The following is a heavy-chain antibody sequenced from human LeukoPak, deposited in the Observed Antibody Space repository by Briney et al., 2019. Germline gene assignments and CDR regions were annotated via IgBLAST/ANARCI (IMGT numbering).Heavy chain of an antibody. V-gene: IGHV4-59*01. J-gene: IGHJ4*02. CDR1: GDSISNYY. CDR2: IYYSGST. D-gene: IGHD6-13*01. Sequence: SETLSLTCTVSGDSISNYYWSWIRQPPGKGLEWLGQIYYSGSTTYNPSLKSRVTMSVDTSKNQFSLQLRSVTAADTAVYYCARVDSSRWYSTFDYWGQGTLVTVSS. CDR3: ARVDSSRWYSTFDY.